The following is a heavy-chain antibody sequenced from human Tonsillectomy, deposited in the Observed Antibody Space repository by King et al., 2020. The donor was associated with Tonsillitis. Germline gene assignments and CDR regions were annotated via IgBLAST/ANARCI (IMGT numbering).Heavy chain of an antibody. D-gene: IGHD1-20*01. Sequence: VQLVESGGGLVQPGGSLRLSCAASGFTFSSYDMHWVRQATGKGLEWVSSIGTAGDTYYPGSVKGRFTISRENAKNSLYLQMNSLRAGDTAVYYCARVYSKYNWNDRNIDVWGKGTTVTVSS. CDR1: GFTFSSYD. CDR2: IGTAGDT. CDR3: ARVYSKYNWNDRNIDV. V-gene: IGHV3-13*04. J-gene: IGHJ6*03.